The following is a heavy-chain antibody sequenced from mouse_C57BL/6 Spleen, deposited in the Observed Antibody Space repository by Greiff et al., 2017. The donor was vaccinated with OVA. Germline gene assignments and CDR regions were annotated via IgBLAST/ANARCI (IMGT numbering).Heavy chain of an antibody. Sequence: EVQRVESGGGLVQPGGSMKLSCVASGFTFSNYWMNWVRQSPEKGLEWVAQIRLKSDNYATHYAESVKGRFTISRDDSKSSVYLQMNNLRAEDTGIHYCTAPEGAYWGQGTLVTVSA. CDR3: TAPEGAY. CDR2: IRLKSDNYAT. V-gene: IGHV6-3*01. CDR1: GFTFSNYW. J-gene: IGHJ3*01.